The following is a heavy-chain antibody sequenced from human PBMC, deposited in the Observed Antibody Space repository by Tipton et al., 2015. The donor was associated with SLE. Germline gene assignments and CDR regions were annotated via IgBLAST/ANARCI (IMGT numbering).Heavy chain of an antibody. D-gene: IGHD1-26*01. Sequence: TLSLTCAVSGGSISSNNWWSWVRQPPGKGLEWIGEISHSGSTKYNPSLKSRGTISVDKSNNQFSLRLGSVTAADTAVYYCARGSGGTYCDAFDIWGQGTMVTVSS. CDR3: ARGSGGTYCDAFDI. V-gene: IGHV4-4*02. J-gene: IGHJ3*02. CDR1: GGSISSNNW. CDR2: ISHSGST.